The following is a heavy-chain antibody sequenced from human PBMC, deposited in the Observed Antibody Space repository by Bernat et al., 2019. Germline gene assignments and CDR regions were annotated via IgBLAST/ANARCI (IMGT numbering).Heavy chain of an antibody. J-gene: IGHJ4*02. Sequence: QVQLVQSGAEVKKPGASVKVSCKVSGYTLTELSMHWVRQAPGKGLEWMGGFDPEDGETIYAQKFQGRVTITADKSTSTAYMELSSLRSEDTAVYYCARERYYGSGYFDYWGQGTLVTVSS. V-gene: IGHV1-24*01. CDR3: ARERYYGSGYFDY. CDR2: FDPEDGET. CDR1: GYTLTELS. D-gene: IGHD3-10*01.